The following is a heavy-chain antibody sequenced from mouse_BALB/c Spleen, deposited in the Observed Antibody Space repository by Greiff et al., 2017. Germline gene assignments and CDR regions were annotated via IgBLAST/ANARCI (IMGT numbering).Heavy chain of an antibody. J-gene: IGHJ3*01. CDR1: GFTFSSYA. Sequence: EVKLVESGGGLVKPGGSLKLSCAASGFTFSSYAMSWVRQTPEKRLEWVASISSGGSYTYYPDTVTGRFTISRDNAKNTLYLEMSSLRSEDTAMYYCARVGFAYWGQGTLVTVSA. CDR3: ARVGFAY. V-gene: IGHV5-9-4*01. CDR2: ISSGGSYT.